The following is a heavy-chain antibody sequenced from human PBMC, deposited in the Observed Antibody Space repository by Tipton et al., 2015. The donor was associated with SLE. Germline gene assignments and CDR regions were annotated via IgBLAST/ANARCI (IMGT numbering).Heavy chain of an antibody. CDR1: TYSISSGYY. CDR2: IYHSGST. V-gene: IGHV4-38-2*01. J-gene: IGHJ4*02. Sequence: TLSLTCAVSTYSISSGYYWGWIRQPPGKGLEWIGNIYHSGSTNYNPSLKSRLTISVDTSKSQFSLKLRSVTAADTAVHYCARVRGISSWYDYWGQGTLVTVSS. D-gene: IGHD6-13*01. CDR3: ARVRGISSWYDY.